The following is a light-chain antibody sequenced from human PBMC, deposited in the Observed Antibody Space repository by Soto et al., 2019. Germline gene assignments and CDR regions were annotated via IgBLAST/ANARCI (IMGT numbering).Light chain of an antibody. CDR1: PNIAIY. CDR3: QQRADWPWT. V-gene: IGKV3-11*01. J-gene: IGKJ1*01. CDR2: DTF. Sequence: IVLTQSPSPLSFSPGERATLSCRARPNIAIYLAWYQQKSGQSPRLLIYDTFNRAPGIPDRFSGSGSGTDFTLTISSLEPEDFAVYYCQQRADWPWTFGQGTTVEIK.